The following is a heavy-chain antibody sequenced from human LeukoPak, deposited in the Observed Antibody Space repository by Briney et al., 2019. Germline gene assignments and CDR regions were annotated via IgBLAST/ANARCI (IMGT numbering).Heavy chain of an antibody. V-gene: IGHV4-59*08. J-gene: IGHJ4*02. CDR3: ARHSSSWYPDY. D-gene: IGHD6-13*01. Sequence: SETLSLTCTVSGGSIRSYYWSWIRQPPGRGLEWIGYIHYTGSTNYNPSLKSRVTISVDTSKNQFSLQLSSVTATDTAVYFCARHSSSWYPDYWGQGTLVTVSS. CDR1: GGSIRSYY. CDR2: IHYTGST.